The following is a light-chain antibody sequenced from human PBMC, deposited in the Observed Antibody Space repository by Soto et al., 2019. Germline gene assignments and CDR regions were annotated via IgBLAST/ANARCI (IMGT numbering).Light chain of an antibody. CDR2: GAS. V-gene: IGKV3-20*01. Sequence: EIVLTQSPGTLSLSPGERATLSCRASQSVSSNFLAWYQQKPGQAPRLLIYGASSRATGIPDRFSGSGSGTGSPLTISRLEPDDLAVYYWQQYGSSPITFGQGTRLEIK. CDR1: QSVSSNF. J-gene: IGKJ5*01. CDR3: QQYGSSPIT.